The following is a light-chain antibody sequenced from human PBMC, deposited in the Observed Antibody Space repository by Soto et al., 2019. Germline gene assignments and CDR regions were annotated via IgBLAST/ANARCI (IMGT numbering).Light chain of an antibody. V-gene: IGKV1-33*01. CDR3: QQCHPLPPIT. J-gene: IGKJ4*01. CDR2: DAS. Sequence: DLPVTQSPASLSASVGDRVTITCPARQDIGNFLNWYQHKPGNAPKVLIYDASKLEAGVPSRFSGSGSGTHFPCTITSLQPEDVATYYGQQCHPLPPITGGGGTKVDI. CDR1: QDIGNF.